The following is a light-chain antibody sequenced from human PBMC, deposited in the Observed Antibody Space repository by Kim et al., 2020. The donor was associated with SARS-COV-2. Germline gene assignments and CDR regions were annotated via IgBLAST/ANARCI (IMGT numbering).Light chain of an antibody. Sequence: SVSPGERATLSCRASQSVSSNLAWYQQKPGQAPRLLIYGASTGATGIPARFSGSGSGTEFTLTISSLQSEDFAVYYCQQYNNWPYTFGQGTKLEIK. CDR1: QSVSSN. V-gene: IGKV3-15*01. CDR3: QQYNNWPYT. CDR2: GAS. J-gene: IGKJ2*01.